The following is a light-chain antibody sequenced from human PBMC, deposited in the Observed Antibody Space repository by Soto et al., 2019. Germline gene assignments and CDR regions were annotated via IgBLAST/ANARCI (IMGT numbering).Light chain of an antibody. CDR3: QQYGSLPT. J-gene: IGKJ4*01. Sequence: EIVLTQSPATLSLYPGERATLSCGASQSVSSVYLAWYQQKPGLAPRLLIYDVSTRATGTPDRFSGSGSGTDFTLTISRLEPEDFAVYYCQQYGSLPTFGGGTK. CDR2: DVS. V-gene: IGKV3D-20*01. CDR1: QSVSSVY.